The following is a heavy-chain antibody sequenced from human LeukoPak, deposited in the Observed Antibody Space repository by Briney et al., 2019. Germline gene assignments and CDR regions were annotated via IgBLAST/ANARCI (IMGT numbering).Heavy chain of an antibody. V-gene: IGHV5-51*01. J-gene: IGHJ4*02. CDR2: IYPGDSDT. D-gene: IGHD6-13*01. CDR3: ARSMAAGQYYFDY. Sequence: GESLKISCKGSGYSFTSYWIGWVRQMPGKGLQRMGIIYPGDSDTRYSPSFQGQVTISADKSISTAYLQWSSLKASDTAMYYCARSMAAGQYYFDYWGQGTLVTVSS. CDR1: GYSFTSYW.